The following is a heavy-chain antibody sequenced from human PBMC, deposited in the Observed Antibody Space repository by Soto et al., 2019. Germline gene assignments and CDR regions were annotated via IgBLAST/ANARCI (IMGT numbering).Heavy chain of an antibody. Sequence: QVQLVESGGGVVQPGRSLRLSCAASGFTFSSYGIHWVRQAPGKGLEWVAVIWYDGSKKYYADSVKGRFTISRDNSKNTWYLQMDSLRAEDTAVYYCARDNTIGGRYFDYWGQGTLVTVSS. D-gene: IGHD3-16*01. CDR2: IWYDGSKK. J-gene: IGHJ4*02. CDR3: ARDNTIGGRYFDY. V-gene: IGHV3-33*01. CDR1: GFTFSSYG.